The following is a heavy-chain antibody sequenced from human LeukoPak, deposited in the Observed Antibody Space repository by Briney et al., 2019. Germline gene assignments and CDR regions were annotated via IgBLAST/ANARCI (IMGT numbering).Heavy chain of an antibody. CDR1: GYTFTSYG. V-gene: IGHV1-18*01. D-gene: IGHD2-21*02. CDR3: ARDPTTYCGGDCYIGY. CDR2: ISAYNGNT. J-gene: IGHJ4*02. Sequence: ASVTVSCTASGYTFTSYGISWVRQAPGQGLEWMGWISAYNGNTNYAQKLQGRVTMTTDTSTSTAYMELRSLRSDDTAVYYCARDPTTYCGGDCYIGYWGQGTLVTVSS.